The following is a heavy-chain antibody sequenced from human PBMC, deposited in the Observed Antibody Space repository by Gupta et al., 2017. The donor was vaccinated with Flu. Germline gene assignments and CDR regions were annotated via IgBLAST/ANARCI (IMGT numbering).Heavy chain of an antibody. Sequence: SSRTYYWTWIRQPPGKGLEWIGYIYYSGSTDYNPSLKSRVTISVDTSKNQFSLKLSSLTAADTAIYYCARFGFGKVSYWGQGALVTVSS. V-gene: IGHV4-61*01. D-gene: IGHD3-10*01. CDR3: ARFGFGKVSY. J-gene: IGHJ4*02. CDR1: SSRTYY. CDR2: IYYSGST.